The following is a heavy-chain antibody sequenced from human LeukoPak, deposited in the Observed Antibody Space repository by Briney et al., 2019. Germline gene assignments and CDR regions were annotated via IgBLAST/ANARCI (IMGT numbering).Heavy chain of an antibody. D-gene: IGHD2-2*01. J-gene: IGHJ6*03. CDR2: IKQDGSEK. CDR1: GFTFSSYW. Sequence: HPGGSLRLSCAASGFTFSSYWMSWVHQAPGKGLEWVANIKQDGSEKYYVDSVKGRFTISRDNAKNSLYLQMNSLRAEDTAVYYCASYPAAIPRYYYHYYMDVWGKGTTATVSS. CDR3: ASYPAAIPRYYYHYYMDV. V-gene: IGHV3-7*01.